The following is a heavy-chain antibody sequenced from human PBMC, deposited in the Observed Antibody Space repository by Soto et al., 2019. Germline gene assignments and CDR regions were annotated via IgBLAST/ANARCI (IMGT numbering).Heavy chain of an antibody. D-gene: IGHD3-16*01. V-gene: IGHV4-59*01. CDR1: GGSMSGYY. CDR2: IYYSGNT. CDR3: ARGLSLLGY. J-gene: IGHJ4*02. Sequence: SETLSLTCTVSGGSMSGYYWSWIRQPPGKGLEWIGYIYYSGNTYYSPSLKSRVTISVDTSKNQFSLKLSSVTAADTAVYYCARGLSLLGYWGQGTLVTVSS.